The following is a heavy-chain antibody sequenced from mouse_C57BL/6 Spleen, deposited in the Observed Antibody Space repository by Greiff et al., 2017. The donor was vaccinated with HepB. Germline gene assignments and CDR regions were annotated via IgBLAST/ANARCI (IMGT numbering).Heavy chain of an antibody. D-gene: IGHD1-1*01. J-gene: IGHJ3*01. Sequence: QVQLQQSGAELIKPGASVKLSCKASGYTFTSYWMHWVKQRPGQGLEWIGMIHPNSGSTNYNEKFKSKATLTVAKSSSTAYMQISSLTSAGSAVYYCARDYYGSSPVAYWGQGTLVTVSA. CDR1: GYTFTSYW. V-gene: IGHV1-64*01. CDR2: IHPNSGST. CDR3: ARDYYGSSPVAY.